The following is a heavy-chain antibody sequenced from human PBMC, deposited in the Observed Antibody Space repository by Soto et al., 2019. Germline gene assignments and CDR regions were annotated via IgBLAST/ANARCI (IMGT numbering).Heavy chain of an antibody. Sequence: ASVKVSCKASGGTFSSYAISWVRQAPGQGLEWMGGIIPIFGTANYAQKFQGRVTITADESTSTAYMELSSLRSEDTAVYYCASTIFGVVIMDYYYGMDVWGQGTTVTVSS. J-gene: IGHJ6*02. CDR2: IIPIFGTA. D-gene: IGHD3-3*01. CDR3: ASTIFGVVIMDYYYGMDV. CDR1: GGTFSSYA. V-gene: IGHV1-69*13.